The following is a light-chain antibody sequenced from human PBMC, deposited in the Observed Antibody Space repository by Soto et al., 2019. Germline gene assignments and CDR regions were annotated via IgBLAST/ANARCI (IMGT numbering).Light chain of an antibody. CDR1: SSDIGGYNS. CDR3: SSYTDRNNLV. CDR2: DVS. Sequence: QSALTQSPSASGSPGQSVTISCTGTSSDIGGYNSVSWYQQHPGKAPIVMIYDVSKRPSGVPDRFSGSKSGNTASLTVSALQAEDEADYYCSSYTDRNNLVFGTGTKVTVL. J-gene: IGLJ1*01. V-gene: IGLV2-8*01.